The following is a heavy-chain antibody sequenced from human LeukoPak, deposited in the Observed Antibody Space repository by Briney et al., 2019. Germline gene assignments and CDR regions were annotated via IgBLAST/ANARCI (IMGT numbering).Heavy chain of an antibody. CDR3: ARSRTYYDFWSGTSAFDI. CDR1: GGPFSSYY. D-gene: IGHD3-3*01. V-gene: IGHV4-59*08. J-gene: IGHJ3*02. Sequence: SETLSLTCTVSGGPFSSYYWSWIRQPPGKGLEWIGYIYYTGSANYNPSLKSRVTMSVDTSKNQFSLRLSSVTAADTAVYYCARSRTYYDFWSGTSAFDIWGQGTMVTVSS. CDR2: IYYTGSA.